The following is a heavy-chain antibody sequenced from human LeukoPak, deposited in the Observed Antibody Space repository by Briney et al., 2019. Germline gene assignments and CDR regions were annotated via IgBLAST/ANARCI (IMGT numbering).Heavy chain of an antibody. Sequence: GGSLRLSCAASGFSVNTNYMTWVRQAPGKGLEWVSTISGSDNSTYYADSVKGRFTISRDNSKNTLYLQMNSLRAEDTAVYYCAKGLYYYDSSGYNFDYWGQGTLVTVSS. D-gene: IGHD3-22*01. J-gene: IGHJ4*02. CDR3: AKGLYYYDSSGYNFDY. CDR1: GFSVNTNY. CDR2: ISGSDNST. V-gene: IGHV3-23*01.